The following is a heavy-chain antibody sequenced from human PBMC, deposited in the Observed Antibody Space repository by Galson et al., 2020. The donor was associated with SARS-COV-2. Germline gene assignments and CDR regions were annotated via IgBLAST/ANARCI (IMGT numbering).Heavy chain of an antibody. Sequence: GGSLRLSCVASGFTFTSSRMNWVRQAPGKGLECVTFISRLSTTIYYADSVKGRFTISRDDAKASLYLQMNSRRAEDTAVYYCARKESQGGYYGMDVGGQGTTVTVSS. CDR2: ISRLSTTI. D-gene: IGHD3-16*01. J-gene: IGHJ6*02. V-gene: IGHV3-48*04. CDR1: GFTFTSSR. CDR3: ARKESQGGYYGMDV.